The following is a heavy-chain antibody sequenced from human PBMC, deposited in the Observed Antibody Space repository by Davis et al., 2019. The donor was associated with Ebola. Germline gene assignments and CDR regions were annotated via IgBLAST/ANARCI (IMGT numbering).Heavy chain of an antibody. V-gene: IGHV1-2*02. CDR3: ARDPRYYYDSSGSVPFDY. CDR2: INPNSGGT. CDR1: GYTYTGYY. D-gene: IGHD3-22*01. J-gene: IGHJ4*02. Sequence: ASVKVSCKASGYTYTGYYMHWVRQATGQGLEWMGWINPNSGGTNYAQKFQGRVTMTRDTSISTAYMELSRLRSDDTAVYYCARDPRYYYDSSGSVPFDYWGQGTLVTVSS.